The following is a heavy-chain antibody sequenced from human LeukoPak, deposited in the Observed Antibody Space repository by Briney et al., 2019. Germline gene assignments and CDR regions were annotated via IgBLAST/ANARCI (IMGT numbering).Heavy chain of an antibody. CDR2: IYYSGST. V-gene: IGHV4-61*01. CDR1: GGSVSSGSYY. CDR3: ARAVRSMVRGVINYYGMDV. D-gene: IGHD3-10*01. Sequence: ETLSLTCTVSGGSVSSGSYYWSWIRQPPGKGLEWIGDIYYSGSTNYKPSLKSRVTISVDTSKNQFSLKLSSVTAADTAVYYCARAVRSMVRGVINYYGMDVWGQGTTVTVSS. J-gene: IGHJ6*02.